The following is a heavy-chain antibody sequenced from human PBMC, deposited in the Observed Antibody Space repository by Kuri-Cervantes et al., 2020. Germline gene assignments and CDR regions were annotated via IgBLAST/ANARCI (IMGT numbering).Heavy chain of an antibody. CDR3: ARVLSLWGVAPLDY. CDR2: INAGNGNT. J-gene: IGHJ4*02. CDR1: GYTFTSYA. D-gene: IGHD3-16*01. V-gene: IGHV1-3*01. Sequence: ASVKVSCKASGYTFTSYAMHWVRQAPGQRLEWMGWINAGNGNTKYSQKFQGRVTITRDTSASTAYMELSSLRSEDTAVYYCARVLSLWGVAPLDYWGQGTLVTVSS.